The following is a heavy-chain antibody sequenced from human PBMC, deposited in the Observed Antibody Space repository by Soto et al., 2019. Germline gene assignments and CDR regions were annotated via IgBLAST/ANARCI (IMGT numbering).Heavy chain of an antibody. D-gene: IGHD2-15*01. CDR1: GFTFSSYG. CDR3: AKDIVYCSGGSCYSVSREPYGMDV. J-gene: IGHJ6*02. Sequence: QVQLVESGGGVVQPGRSLRLSCAASGFTFSSYGMHWVRQAPGKGLEWVAVISYDGSNKYYADSVKGRFTISRDNSKNTLYLQMNSLRAEDTAVYYCAKDIVYCSGGSCYSVSREPYGMDVWGQGTTVTVSS. V-gene: IGHV3-30*18. CDR2: ISYDGSNK.